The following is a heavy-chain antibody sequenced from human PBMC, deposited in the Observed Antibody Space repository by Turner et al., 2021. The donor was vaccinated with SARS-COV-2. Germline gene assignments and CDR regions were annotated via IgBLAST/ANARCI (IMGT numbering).Heavy chain of an antibody. CDR3: ARHGFSGWDGGGMDV. V-gene: IGHV4-59*08. Sequence: QVQLQESGPGLVKPSETLSLTCTVSGGTISSYYWSWIRQPPGEGLEWIGYIHYSGSTNYNPSLKSRVTISVDTSKNQFYLKLSSVTAADTAVYYCARHGFSGWDGGGMDVWGQGTTVTVSS. J-gene: IGHJ6*02. D-gene: IGHD6-19*01. CDR1: GGTISSYY. CDR2: IHYSGST.